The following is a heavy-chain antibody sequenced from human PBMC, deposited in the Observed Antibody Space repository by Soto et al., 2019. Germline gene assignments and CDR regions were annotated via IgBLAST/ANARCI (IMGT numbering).Heavy chain of an antibody. CDR1: GLNARQPS. Sequence: PGGSLRLSRAASGLNARQPSPHWGRQAQGKGLEWVSIVRGGGTTYYADSVKGRFTVSRDNPKNTLYLQMDSLRVEDLFLCYCAKNEMMDVWSRGTSVTVSS. CDR3: AKNEMMDV. J-gene: IGHJ6*02. D-gene: IGHD1-1*01. CDR2: VRGGGTT. V-gene: IGHV3-53*01.